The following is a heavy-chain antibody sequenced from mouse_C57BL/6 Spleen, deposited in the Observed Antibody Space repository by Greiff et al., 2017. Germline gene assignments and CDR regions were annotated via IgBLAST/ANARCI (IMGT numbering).Heavy chain of an antibody. CDR1: GFNIKDDY. J-gene: IGHJ3*01. CDR3: TNWDGFAY. V-gene: IGHV14-4*01. CDR2: IDPENGDT. Sequence: VQLKESGAELVRPGASVKLSCTASGFNIKDDYMHWVKQRPEQGLEWIGWIDPENGDTEYASKFQGKATITADTSSNTAYLQLSSLTSEDTAVYYCTNWDGFAYWGQGTLVTVSA. D-gene: IGHD4-1*01.